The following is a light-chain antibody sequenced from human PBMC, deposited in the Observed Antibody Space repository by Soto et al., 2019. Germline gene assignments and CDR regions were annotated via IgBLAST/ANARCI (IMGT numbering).Light chain of an antibody. CDR1: QSVSSY. CDR2: DAS. V-gene: IGKV3-11*01. CDR3: QQYGTSPPHT. J-gene: IGKJ2*01. Sequence: EIVLTQSPATLSLSPGNRATLSCRASQSVSSYLAWYQQKPGQAPRLLIYDASNRATGIPARFSVSGSGTDFTLTITSLEPEDVAVYYCQQYGTSPPHTFGQGTKLEIK.